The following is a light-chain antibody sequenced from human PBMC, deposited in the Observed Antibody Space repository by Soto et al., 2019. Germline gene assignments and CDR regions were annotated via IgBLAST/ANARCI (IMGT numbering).Light chain of an antibody. J-gene: IGKJ4*01. Sequence: EIVMTQSPATLSVSPGERATLACRASQSVSSNLAWYQQKPGQAPRLLIYGVSTRATGIPARFSGSGYGTEFTLTIGSLQSEDLAVYHCQQYDNWPSLTFGGGTKVEIK. V-gene: IGKV3-15*01. CDR1: QSVSSN. CDR3: QQYDNWPSLT. CDR2: GVS.